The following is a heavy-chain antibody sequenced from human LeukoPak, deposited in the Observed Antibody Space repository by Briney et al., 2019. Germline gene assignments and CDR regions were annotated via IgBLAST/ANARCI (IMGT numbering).Heavy chain of an antibody. D-gene: IGHD3-3*01. CDR2: IIPIFGTA. Sequence: SVKVSCKPYGYTLTGYYMHWVRQAPGQGLEWMGRIIPIFGTANYAQKFQGRVTITTDESTSTAYMELSSLRSEDTAVYYCARAVPEWSGAFDIWGQGTMVTVSS. V-gene: IGHV1-69*05. CDR1: GYTLTGYY. CDR3: ARAVPEWSGAFDI. J-gene: IGHJ3*02.